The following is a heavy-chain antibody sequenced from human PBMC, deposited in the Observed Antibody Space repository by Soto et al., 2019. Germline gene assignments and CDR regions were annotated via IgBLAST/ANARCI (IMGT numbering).Heavy chain of an antibody. CDR1: GFTFSSYS. J-gene: IGHJ4*02. V-gene: IGHV3-21*01. CDR3: ARDDIVGATVNDS. D-gene: IGHD1-26*01. CDR2: ISSSSSYI. Sequence: EVQLVESGGGLVKPGGSLRLSCAASGFTFSSYSMNWVRQAPGKGLEWVSSISSSSSYIYYADSVKGRFTISRDNAKNSLYLQMNSLRAEDTAVYYCARDDIVGATVNDSWGQGTLVTVSS.